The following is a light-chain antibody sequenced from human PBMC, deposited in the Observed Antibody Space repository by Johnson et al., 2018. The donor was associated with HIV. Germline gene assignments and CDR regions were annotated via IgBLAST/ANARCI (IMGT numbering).Light chain of an antibody. Sequence: QSVLTQPPSVSAAPGQKVTISCSGSSSNIGNNYVSWYQQLPGTAPKLLIYENNKRPSGIPDRFSGSKSGTSATLGITGLQTGAEADDYCGTWDSSLSAEVFGTGTKVTVL. J-gene: IGLJ1*01. V-gene: IGLV1-51*02. CDR3: GTWDSSLSAEV. CDR2: ENN. CDR1: SSNIGNNY.